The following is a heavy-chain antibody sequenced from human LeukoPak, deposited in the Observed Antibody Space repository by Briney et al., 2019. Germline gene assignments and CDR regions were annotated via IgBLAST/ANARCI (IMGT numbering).Heavy chain of an antibody. V-gene: IGHV4-39*01. CDR2: IYYSGSA. Sequence: SETLSLTCTVTGGSISISSHYRGWIRQPPGKGLEWLGTIYYSGSAYYNPSLNSRVTISVDTSKNQFSLKLSSVTAADTAVYYCASWPLVDMTTSGLDYWGQGTLVTVSS. D-gene: IGHD5-24*01. CDR3: ASWPLVDMTTSGLDY. CDR1: GGSISISSHY. J-gene: IGHJ4*02.